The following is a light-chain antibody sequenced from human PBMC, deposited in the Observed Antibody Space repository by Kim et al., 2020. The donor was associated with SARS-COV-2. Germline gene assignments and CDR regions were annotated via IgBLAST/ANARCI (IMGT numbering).Light chain of an antibody. CDR3: SSYRSSGYV. J-gene: IGLJ1*01. CDR1: SSDVGGYNY. Sequence: QSALTQPASVSGSPGQSITISCTGTSSDVGGYNYVSWYQQYPGKAPKLMIYDVTKRPSGVSNRFSGSKSGNTASLTISELQAEDEADYYCSSYRSSGYVFGTGTKVTVL. CDR2: DVT. V-gene: IGLV2-14*03.